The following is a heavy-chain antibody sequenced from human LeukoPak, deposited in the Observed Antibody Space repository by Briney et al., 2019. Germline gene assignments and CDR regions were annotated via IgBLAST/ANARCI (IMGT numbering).Heavy chain of an antibody. Sequence: SETLSLTCAVYGGSFSGYYRSWIRQPPGKGLEWVGEINHSGSNNYNPSLKSRVAISVDTSKNQFSMKLSSVTAADTAVYYCARYRINSWALDYWGQGTLVTVSS. V-gene: IGHV4-34*01. CDR3: ARYRINSWALDY. J-gene: IGHJ4*02. D-gene: IGHD6-13*01. CDR1: GGSFSGYY. CDR2: INHSGSN.